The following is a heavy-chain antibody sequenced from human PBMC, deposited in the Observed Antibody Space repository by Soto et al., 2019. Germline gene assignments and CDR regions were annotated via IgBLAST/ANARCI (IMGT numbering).Heavy chain of an antibody. J-gene: IGHJ5*02. Sequence: PSETLSLTCTVSGGSISSGDYYWSWIRQPPGTGLEWIGYIYYSGNTYYNPSLKSRVTISVDTSKNQFSLKLSSVTAADTAVYYCARVPPPGKPTWFDPWGQGTLVTVS. CDR2: IYYSGNT. CDR1: GGSISSGDYY. V-gene: IGHV4-30-4*01. CDR3: ARVPPPGKPTWFDP. D-gene: IGHD6-13*01.